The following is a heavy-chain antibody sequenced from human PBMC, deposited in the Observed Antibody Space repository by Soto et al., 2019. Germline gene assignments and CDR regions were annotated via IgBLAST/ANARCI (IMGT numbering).Heavy chain of an antibody. CDR2: IYFTGRT. D-gene: IGHD2-21*01. J-gene: IGHJ3*01. CDR3: ARDLVAIGGRVYAFDL. V-gene: IGHV4-61*03. Sequence: QVQLQESGPGLVRPSETLSLTCTVAGDSVSSGSHHWNWIRQAPGKGLEWIGSIYFTGRTNHNPSLKCRVTISVDTSKNHLSLNLTSVTAADTAVYYCARDLVAIGGRVYAFDLWGQGTMVTVSS. CDR1: GDSVSSGSHH.